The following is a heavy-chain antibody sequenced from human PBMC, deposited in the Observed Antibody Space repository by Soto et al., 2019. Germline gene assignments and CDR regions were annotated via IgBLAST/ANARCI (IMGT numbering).Heavy chain of an antibody. CDR3: ARLEGLATISYYFDY. CDR1: GDSINSDNYY. J-gene: IGHJ4*02. V-gene: IGHV4-39*01. CDR2: IYYRGNT. Sequence: QLQLQELGPGLVKPSETLSLTCSVSGDSINSDNYYWGWIRQPPGKGLEWIGSIYYRGNTYYNPSLKTRVTISLDKPKSQFSLKLNSVTAADSAVYFCARLEGLATISYYFDYWGQGTLVTVSS. D-gene: IGHD3-9*01.